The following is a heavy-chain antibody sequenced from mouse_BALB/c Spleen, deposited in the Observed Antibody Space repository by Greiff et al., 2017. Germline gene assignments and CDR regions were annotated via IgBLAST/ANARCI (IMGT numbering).Heavy chain of an antibody. CDR2: ISSGSSTI. Sequence: EVQVVESGGGLVQPGGSRKLSCAASGFTFSSFGMHWVRQAPEKGLEWVAYISSGSSTIYYADTVKGRFTISRDNPKNTLFLQMTSLRSEDTAMYYCARSDYYYGSSNAMDYWGQGTSVTVSS. CDR3: ARSDYYYGSSNAMDY. V-gene: IGHV5-17*02. J-gene: IGHJ4*01. CDR1: GFTFSSFG. D-gene: IGHD1-1*01.